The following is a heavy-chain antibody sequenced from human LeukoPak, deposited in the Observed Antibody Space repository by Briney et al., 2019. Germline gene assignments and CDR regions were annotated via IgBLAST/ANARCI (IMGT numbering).Heavy chain of an antibody. V-gene: IGHV4-4*07. CDR2: IYTSWST. CDR3: ARDEDSSGWEL. CDR1: GGSISSYY. J-gene: IGHJ4*02. Sequence: SETLSLTCAVSGGSISSYYWSWIRQPAGKGLEWIGRIYTSWSTNYNPSLKSRVTMSVDTSKNQFSLKLSSVAAADTAVYYCARDEDSSGWELWGQGTLVTVSS. D-gene: IGHD6-19*01.